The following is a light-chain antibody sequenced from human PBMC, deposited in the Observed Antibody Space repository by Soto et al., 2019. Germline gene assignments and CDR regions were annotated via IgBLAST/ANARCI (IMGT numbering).Light chain of an antibody. CDR2: GAS. CDR1: QSVSSN. J-gene: IGKJ1*01. CDR3: QQYNNWPPWT. V-gene: IGKV3-15*01. Sequence: EIVMTQSPATLSVSPGERATLSCRASQSVSSNLAWYHQKPGQAPRHLIYGASTRATGIPARFSGSGSGTEFTLTISSLQSEDFAVYYCQQYNNWPPWTFGQGTKVEI.